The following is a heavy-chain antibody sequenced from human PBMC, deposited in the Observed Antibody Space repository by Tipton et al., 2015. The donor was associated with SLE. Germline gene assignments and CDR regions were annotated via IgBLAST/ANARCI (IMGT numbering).Heavy chain of an antibody. Sequence: GLVKPSETLSLTCAVSGYSISSGYFWGWIRQPPGKGLEWIGTIDHSGYTYYSPSLKSRVIMSADTSKNQFSLKLNSVTAADTAVYYCATQYSSSWTGYYYIDVWGKGTTVTVSS. J-gene: IGHJ6*03. CDR2: IDHSGYT. CDR3: ATQYSSSWTGYYYIDV. D-gene: IGHD6-13*01. CDR1: GYSISSGYF. V-gene: IGHV4-38-2*01.